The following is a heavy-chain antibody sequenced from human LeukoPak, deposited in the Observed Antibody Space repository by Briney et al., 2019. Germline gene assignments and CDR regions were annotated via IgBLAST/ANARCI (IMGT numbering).Heavy chain of an antibody. CDR2: INNRGSST. J-gene: IGHJ4*02. CDR3: AKERQTGDYFTSDY. Sequence: GGSLRLSSAASGFTFSSYTMSWVRQAPGEGLEWLSAINNRGSSTYYAGSVKDRFTISRDNSENTLYLQMNSLTVDDTAVYFCAKERQTGDYFTSDYWGQGTLVTVSS. D-gene: IGHD4-17*01. V-gene: IGHV3-23*01. CDR1: GFTFSSYT.